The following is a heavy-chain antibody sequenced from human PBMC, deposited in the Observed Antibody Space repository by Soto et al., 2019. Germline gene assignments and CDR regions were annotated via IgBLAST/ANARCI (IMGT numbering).Heavy chain of an antibody. Sequence: QVQLVQSGTEVKKPGSSVRVSCKASGGTSNRFAFSWVRQAPGQGLEWMGGSIPIFGTANYAPRFQGRATITADESTSTGYIELSGLRSDDTATYYCATGRGSGGFDSWGQGTKVLVSS. V-gene: IGHV1-69*01. J-gene: IGHJ4*02. CDR3: ATGRGSGGFDS. CDR2: SIPIFGTA. CDR1: GGTSNRFA. D-gene: IGHD3-16*01.